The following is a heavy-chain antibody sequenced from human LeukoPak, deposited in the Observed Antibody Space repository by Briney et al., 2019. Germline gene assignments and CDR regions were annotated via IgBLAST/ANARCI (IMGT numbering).Heavy chain of an antibody. Sequence: GESLKISCQGSGYSFTNYWIAWVRQMPEKGLEWMGGIYPGDSHTRYSPSFQGQVTISADKSIGTAYLQWSSLKASDIAMYYCARRDNGEYFHHWGQGTLVTVSS. CDR2: IYPGDSHT. J-gene: IGHJ1*01. CDR3: ARRDNGEYFHH. CDR1: GYSFTNYW. D-gene: IGHD1-1*01. V-gene: IGHV5-51*01.